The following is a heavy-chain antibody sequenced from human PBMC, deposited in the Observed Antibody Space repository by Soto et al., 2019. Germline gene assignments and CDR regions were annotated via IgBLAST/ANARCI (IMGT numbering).Heavy chain of an antibody. CDR3: ARVAGDTAMVTGTWYYFDY. J-gene: IGHJ4*02. V-gene: IGHV1-69*13. D-gene: IGHD5-18*01. CDR1: GGTFSSYA. CDR2: IIPIFGTA. Sequence: SVKVSCKASGGTFSSYAISWVRQAPGQGLEWMGGIIPIFGTANYAQKFQGRVTITADESTSTAYMELSSLRSEDTAVYYCARVAGDTAMVTGTWYYFDYWGQGTLVTVSS.